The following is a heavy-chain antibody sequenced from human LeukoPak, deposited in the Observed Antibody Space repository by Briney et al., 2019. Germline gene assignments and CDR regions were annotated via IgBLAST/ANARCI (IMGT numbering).Heavy chain of an antibody. CDR1: GGSFSGYY. V-gene: IGHV4-34*01. CDR3: ARARPPYYYDSSGYYYFQH. D-gene: IGHD3-22*01. Sequence: KPSETLSLTCAVYGGSFSGYYWSWIRQPPGKGLEWIGETNHSGSTNYNPSLKSRVTISVDTSKNQFSLKLSSVTAADTAVYYCARARPPYYYDSSGYYYFQHWGQGTLVTVSS. J-gene: IGHJ1*01. CDR2: TNHSGST.